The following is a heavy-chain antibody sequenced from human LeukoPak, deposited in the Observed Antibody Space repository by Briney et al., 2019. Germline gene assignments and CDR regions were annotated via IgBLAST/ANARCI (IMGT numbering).Heavy chain of an antibody. Sequence: SETLSLTCSVSGDSIKSYYWNWIRQPPGKGLEWIGYMYYSGSTNYKPSLKSRVITSVDMSKNQFSLKLRSVTAADTAVYYCAGHRDPYGTAFDIWGQGTLVTVSS. CDR3: AGHRDPYGTAFDI. CDR1: GDSIKSYY. D-gene: IGHD3-10*01. V-gene: IGHV4-59*08. CDR2: MYYSGST. J-gene: IGHJ3*02.